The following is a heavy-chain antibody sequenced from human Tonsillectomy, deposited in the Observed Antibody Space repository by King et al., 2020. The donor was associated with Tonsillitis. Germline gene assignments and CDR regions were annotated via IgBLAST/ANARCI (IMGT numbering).Heavy chain of an antibody. CDR2: IYPGDSDT. Sequence: VQLVESGAEVKKPGESLKNSCEGSGYSFTTYWIGWVRQMPGKGLEWMGIIYPGDSDTRYSPSFHGQVTISADKSFSTAYLQWSSLKASDTAMYYCVILFDGDYAYWGQGTLVTVSS. D-gene: IGHD4-17*01. CDR1: GYSFTTYW. J-gene: IGHJ4*02. CDR3: VILFDGDYAY. V-gene: IGHV5-51*01.